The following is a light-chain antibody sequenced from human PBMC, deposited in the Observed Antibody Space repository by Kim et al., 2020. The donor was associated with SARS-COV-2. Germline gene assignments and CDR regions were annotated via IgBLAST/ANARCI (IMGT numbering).Light chain of an antibody. CDR3: QQDNAFPLT. CDR2: MAS. CDR1: ENINKW. Sequence: DIQMTQSPSTLSESVGDRVTITCRASENINKWLVWYQQKPGKAPKVLIYMASSLESGVPLRFSGSGSGTEFSLTISSLQPEDFATYYCQQDNAFPLTFGGGTKVDIK. V-gene: IGKV1-5*03. J-gene: IGKJ4*01.